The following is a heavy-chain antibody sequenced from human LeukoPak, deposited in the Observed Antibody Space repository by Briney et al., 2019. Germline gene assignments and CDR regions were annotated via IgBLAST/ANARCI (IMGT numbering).Heavy chain of an antibody. D-gene: IGHD5/OR15-5a*01. CDR1: GFTFTSSA. CDR3: ARGLRSTPWWFDP. V-gene: IGHV1-58*02. CDR2: IVVGSGNT. Sequence: SVKVSCKASGFTFTSSAMQWVRQARGQRLEWIGWIVVGSGNTNYAQKFQERVTITRDMSTSTAYMELSSLRSEDTAVYYCARGLRSTPWWFDPWGQGTLVTVSS. J-gene: IGHJ5*02.